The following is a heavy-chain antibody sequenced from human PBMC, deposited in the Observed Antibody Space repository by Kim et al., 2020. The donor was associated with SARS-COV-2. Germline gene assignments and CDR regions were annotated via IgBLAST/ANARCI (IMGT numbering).Heavy chain of an antibody. V-gene: IGHV3-48*03. CDR1: GFTFSSYE. J-gene: IGHJ4*02. D-gene: IGHD1-26*01. CDR3: ARGERCGSYFIY. Sequence: GGSLRLSCAASGFTFSSYEMNWVRQAPGKGLEWVSYISGSGSTIYYADSVKGRLTISRDNAKNSLYLQMNSLRAEDTAVYYCARGERCGSYFIYWGQGTLVTVSS. CDR2: ISGSGSTI.